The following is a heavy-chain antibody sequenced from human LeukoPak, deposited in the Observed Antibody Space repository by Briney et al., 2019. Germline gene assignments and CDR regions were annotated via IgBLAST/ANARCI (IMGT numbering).Heavy chain of an antibody. CDR3: ARTLYDSREVRFDY. D-gene: IGHD3-22*01. CDR1: GFTVSSNY. V-gene: IGHV3-53*01. CDR2: IYSGGST. Sequence: GRSLRLSCAASGFTVSSNYMSWVRQAPGKGLEWVSVIYSGGSTYYADSVKGRFTISRDNSKNTLYLQMNSLRAEDTAVYYCARTLYDSREVRFDYWGQGTLVTVSS. J-gene: IGHJ4*02.